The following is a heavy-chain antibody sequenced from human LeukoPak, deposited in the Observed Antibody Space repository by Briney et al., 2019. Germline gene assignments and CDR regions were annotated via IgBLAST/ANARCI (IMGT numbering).Heavy chain of an antibody. Sequence: GGSLRLSCVASGFTFSSYEMNWVRQAPGKGLEWVSYISSSGSSIYYADSVKGRFTISRDNAKNSLYLQMNSLRAEDTAVYYCAREREGGRWGKYAFDIWGQGTMVTVSS. D-gene: IGHD4-23*01. CDR3: AREREGGRWGKYAFDI. J-gene: IGHJ3*02. CDR2: ISSSGSSI. V-gene: IGHV3-48*03. CDR1: GFTFSSYE.